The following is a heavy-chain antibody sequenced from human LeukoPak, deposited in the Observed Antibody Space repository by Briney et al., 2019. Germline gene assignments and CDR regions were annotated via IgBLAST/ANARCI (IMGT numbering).Heavy chain of an antibody. CDR3: ARGPQWRGDYYYMDV. Sequence: ASVKVSCKASGYSFTNFDINWVRQDPGQRLEWMGWMNPNSGNKGYAQKFQGRATMTMNTSISIAYMELSSLRSEDRAVYYCARGPQWRGDYYYMDVWGRGTTVTVSS. V-gene: IGHV1-8*01. J-gene: IGHJ6*03. D-gene: IGHD6-19*01. CDR1: GYSFTNFD. CDR2: MNPNSGNK.